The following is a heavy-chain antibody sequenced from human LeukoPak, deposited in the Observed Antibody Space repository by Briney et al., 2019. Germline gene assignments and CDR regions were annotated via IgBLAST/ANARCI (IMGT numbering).Heavy chain of an antibody. V-gene: IGHV4-34*01. CDR1: GGSFSGYY. Sequence: SETLSLTCAVYGGSFSGYYWSWIRQPPGNGLEWIGEINHSGSTNYNPSLKSRVTISVDTSKNQFSLKLSSVTAADTAVYYCARSFEYSIYNWFDPWGQGTLVTVSS. D-gene: IGHD6-6*01. J-gene: IGHJ5*02. CDR2: INHSGST. CDR3: ARSFEYSIYNWFDP.